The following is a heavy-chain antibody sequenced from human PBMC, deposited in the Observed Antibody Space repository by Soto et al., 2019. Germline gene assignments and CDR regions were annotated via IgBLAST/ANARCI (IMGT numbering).Heavy chain of an antibody. J-gene: IGHJ5*02. V-gene: IGHV1-69*13. CDR3: ASLPRHYYDSSGYYKNWFDP. CDR1: GGTFSSYA. D-gene: IGHD3-22*01. Sequence: SVKVSCKASGGTFSSYAISWVRQAPGQGLEWMGGIIPIFGTANYAQKFQGRVTITADESTSTAYMELSSLRSEDTAVYYCASLPRHYYDSSGYYKNWFDPWGQGTLVTVSS. CDR2: IIPIFGTA.